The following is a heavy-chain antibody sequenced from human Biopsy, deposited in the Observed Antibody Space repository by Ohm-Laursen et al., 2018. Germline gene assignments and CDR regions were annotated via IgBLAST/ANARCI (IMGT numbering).Heavy chain of an antibody. CDR2: IDPKSGGT. CDR3: TRGGYYYDSLAYYYWFDP. V-gene: IGHV1-2*02. D-gene: IGHD3-22*01. CDR1: GGTFTNFA. Sequence: ASVKVSCNASGGTFTNFAIHWVRQAPGQGLEWMGWIDPKSGGTNYAQKFQGRVTMTRDTSISTAYVDLSSLRSDDTAVYYCTRGGYYYDSLAYYYWFDPWGQGTLVTVSS. J-gene: IGHJ5*02.